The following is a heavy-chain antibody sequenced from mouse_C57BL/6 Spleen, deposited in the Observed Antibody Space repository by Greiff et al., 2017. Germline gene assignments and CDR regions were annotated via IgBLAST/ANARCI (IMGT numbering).Heavy chain of an antibody. J-gene: IGHJ3*01. CDR1: GFTFSSYA. D-gene: IGHD2-4*01. CDR3: ARDREGLYCDYDEGAFAY. V-gene: IGHV5-4*01. CDR2: ISDGGSYT. Sequence: EVKVVESGGGLVKPGGSLKLSCAASGFTFSSYAMSWVRQTPEKRLEWVATISDGGSYTYYPDNVKGRFTISRDNAKNNLYLQMSHLKSEDTAMYYCARDREGLYCDYDEGAFAYWGQGTLVTVSA.